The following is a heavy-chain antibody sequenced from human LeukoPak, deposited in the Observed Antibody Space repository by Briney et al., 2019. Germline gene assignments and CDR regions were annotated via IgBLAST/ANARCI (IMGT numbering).Heavy chain of an antibody. Sequence: PSETLSLTCAVYGGSFNAYYWTWIRQTPGKGREWIGEINHSGNTNYNPSLERRVTISADTSKNQFSLNLGSVTAADTAIYYCARGLRFIQGPGYYYMDVWGKGTTVTVSS. V-gene: IGHV4-34*01. D-gene: IGHD3-16*02. J-gene: IGHJ6*03. CDR3: ARGLRFIQGPGYYYMDV. CDR2: INHSGNT. CDR1: GGSFNAYY.